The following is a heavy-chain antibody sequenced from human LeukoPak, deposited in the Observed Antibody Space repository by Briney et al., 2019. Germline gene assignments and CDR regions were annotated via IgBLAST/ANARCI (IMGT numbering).Heavy chain of an antibody. CDR2: IYYSGST. D-gene: IGHD3-22*01. J-gene: IGHJ4*02. Sequence: SETLSLTCTVXGXXISXSSYXWGXXXXXXGKGLEWIGSIYYSGSTYYXPXLKSRVTISVXTSKNQFSLKLSSVTAADTAVYYXXRHXSRLLLVDYWGQGTLVTVSS. CDR1: GXXISXSSYX. CDR3: XRHXSRLLLVDY. V-gene: IGHV4-39*01.